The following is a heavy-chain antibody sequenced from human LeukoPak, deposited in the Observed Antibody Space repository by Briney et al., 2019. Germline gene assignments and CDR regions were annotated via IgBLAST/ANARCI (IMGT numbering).Heavy chain of an antibody. CDR1: GYSISSGYY. Sequence: PSETLSLACTVSGYSISSGYYWGWIRQPPGKGLEWIGYIYYSGSTSYNPSLKSRVTISVDKSKNQFSLKLSSVTAADTAVYYCARDRRYGSGSLGFDPWGQGTLVTVSS. CDR3: ARDRRYGSGSLGFDP. J-gene: IGHJ5*02. V-gene: IGHV4-38-2*02. CDR2: IYYSGST. D-gene: IGHD3-10*01.